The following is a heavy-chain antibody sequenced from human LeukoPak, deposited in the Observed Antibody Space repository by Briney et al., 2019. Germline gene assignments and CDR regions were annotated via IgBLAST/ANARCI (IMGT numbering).Heavy chain of an antibody. D-gene: IGHD1-1*01. V-gene: IGHV4-4*09. CDR2: ISTGGST. J-gene: IGHJ4*02. Sequence: SETLSLTCTISRGSISTYYWSWIRQPPGKGLEWIGYISTGGSTNYNPSLKSRVTISVDTSKNQFSLNLSSVTAAGTAVYYCARRRTTGTTGYFDYWGQGTLVTVSS. CDR3: ARRRTTGTTGYFDY. CDR1: RGSISTYY.